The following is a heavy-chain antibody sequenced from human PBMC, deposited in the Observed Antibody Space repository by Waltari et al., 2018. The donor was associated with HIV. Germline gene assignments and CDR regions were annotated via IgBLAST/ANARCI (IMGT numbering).Heavy chain of an antibody. D-gene: IGHD1-26*01. CDR2: IYTSERT. CDR1: GGSTRSYY. V-gene: IGHV4-4*07. CDR3: ATTYSGSYFAY. J-gene: IGHJ4*02. Sequence: VQLQESGPGLVKPSETLSLTCTVPGGSTRSYYWSWIRPPAGKGLEWIGRIYTSERTNYNPSLKSRVTMSVDTSKNQFSLKLSSVTAADTAVYYCATTYSGSYFAYWGQGTLVTVSS.